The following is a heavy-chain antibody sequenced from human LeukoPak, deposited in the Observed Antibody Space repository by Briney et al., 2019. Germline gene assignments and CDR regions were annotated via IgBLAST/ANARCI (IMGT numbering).Heavy chain of an antibody. CDR1: GGSFSGYY. CDR3: ARAKQLWYFDY. CDR2: INHSGST. D-gene: IGHD5-18*01. J-gene: IGHJ4*02. Sequence: NASETLSLTCAVYGGSFSGYYWSWIRQPPGKGLEWIGEINHSGSTNYNPSLKSRVTISVDTSKNQFSLKLSSVTAADTAVYYCARAKQLWYFDYWGQGTLVTVSS. V-gene: IGHV4-34*01.